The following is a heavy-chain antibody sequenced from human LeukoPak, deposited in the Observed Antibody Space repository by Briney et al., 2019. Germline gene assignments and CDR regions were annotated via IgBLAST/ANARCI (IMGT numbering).Heavy chain of an antibody. V-gene: IGHV5-51*01. CDR2: IYPGDSDV. D-gene: IGHD1-1*01. Sequence: GESLKISCKGSGYTFTTYWIGWVRQMPGKGLEWMGIIYPGDSDVRYSPSFQGHVTISADKSISTAYLQWSSLKASDTAMYYCARHVERPLAHFDPWGQGTLVTVSS. CDR3: ARHVERPLAHFDP. CDR1: GYTFTTYW. J-gene: IGHJ5*02.